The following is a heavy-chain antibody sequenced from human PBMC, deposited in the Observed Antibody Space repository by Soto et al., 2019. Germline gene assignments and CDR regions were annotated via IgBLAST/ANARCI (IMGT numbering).Heavy chain of an antibody. Sequence: EEQLVESVGGLVQPGGSLRLSCAASGFAFSGFEMNWVRQAPGKGLEWVSYISSGASNMYYADSVKGRFTISRDNAQSSLYLQMNSLRVEDTAVYYCARDPNYDFWSGYRNKEGTYGMDVWGQGTTVTVSS. V-gene: IGHV3-48*03. CDR3: ARDPNYDFWSGYRNKEGTYGMDV. CDR1: GFAFSGFE. J-gene: IGHJ6*02. CDR2: ISSGASNM. D-gene: IGHD3-3*01.